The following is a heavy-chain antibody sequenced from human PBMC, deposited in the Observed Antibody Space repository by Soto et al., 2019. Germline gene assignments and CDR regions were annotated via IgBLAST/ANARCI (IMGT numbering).Heavy chain of an antibody. CDR3: ARGPNSLTAYYGPNEY. Sequence: PGGSLRLSCAASGFTFSSYWMHWVRQAPGKGLVWVSRINSDGSSTSYADSVKGRFTLSTDDSKNSIYLQMNSLKIEDTAVYYCARGPNSLTAYYGPNEYWGQGTLVTVSS. V-gene: IGHV3-74*01. D-gene: IGHD3-9*01. CDR1: GFTFSSYW. CDR2: INSDGSST. J-gene: IGHJ4*02.